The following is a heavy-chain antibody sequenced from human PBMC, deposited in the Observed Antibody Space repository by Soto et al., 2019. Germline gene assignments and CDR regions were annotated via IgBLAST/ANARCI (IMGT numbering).Heavy chain of an antibody. Sequence: ASLKVSCNASGYTFTGYYMHWVRQAPGQGLEWMGFINPNSGGTNYAQKFQGSVTMTRETSISTAYMELRRMRSEDTAVYYCARDSRIPIAALHXWGQGTLFTVSX. CDR1: GYTFTGYY. J-gene: IGHJ4*02. D-gene: IGHD6-6*01. CDR3: ARDSRIPIAALHX. CDR2: INPNSGGT. V-gene: IGHV1-2*02.